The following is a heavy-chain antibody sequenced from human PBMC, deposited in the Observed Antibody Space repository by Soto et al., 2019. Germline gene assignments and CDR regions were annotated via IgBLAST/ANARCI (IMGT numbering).Heavy chain of an antibody. CDR2: ISSSSYI. Sequence: PGGSLRLSCAASGFTFSTYSMNWVRQAPGKGLEWVSSISSSSYIYYADSVKGRFTISRDNAKNSLYLQMNSLRAEDTAVYYCAREDTIFGVLTPSYYFDYWGQGTLVTVSS. J-gene: IGHJ4*02. CDR3: AREDTIFGVLTPSYYFDY. CDR1: GFTFSTYS. V-gene: IGHV3-21*01. D-gene: IGHD3-3*01.